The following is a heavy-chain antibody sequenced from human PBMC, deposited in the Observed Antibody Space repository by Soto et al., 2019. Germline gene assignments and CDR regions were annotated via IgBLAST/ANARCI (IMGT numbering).Heavy chain of an antibody. V-gene: IGHV1-69*12. CDR2: IIPIFGTA. D-gene: IGHD2-21*02. CDR1: GGTFSSYA. Sequence: QVQLVQSGAEVKKPGSSVKVSCKASGGTFSSYAISWVRQAPGQGLEWMGGIIPIFGTANYAQKFQGRVTIXXDXSXXTAYMELSSLRAEDTAVYYCARGIGGGDCYHPPNYWGQGTLVTVSS. CDR3: ARGIGGGDCYHPPNY. J-gene: IGHJ4*02.